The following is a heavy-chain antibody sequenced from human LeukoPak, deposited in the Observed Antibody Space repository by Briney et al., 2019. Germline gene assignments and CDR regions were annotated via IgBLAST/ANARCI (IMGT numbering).Heavy chain of an antibody. CDR3: ARGEGQYCSSTSCFARQGY. Sequence: PGGSLRLSCAASGFTFSTYIMLWLRQAPGKGLEGVAVISYDGSDNYYADSVKGRFTISRDNSKNTLDLQMNSLRAEDTALYYCARGEGQYCSSTSCFARQGYWGQGALVTVSS. D-gene: IGHD2-2*01. J-gene: IGHJ4*02. CDR2: ISYDGSDN. V-gene: IGHV3-30*04. CDR1: GFTFSTYI.